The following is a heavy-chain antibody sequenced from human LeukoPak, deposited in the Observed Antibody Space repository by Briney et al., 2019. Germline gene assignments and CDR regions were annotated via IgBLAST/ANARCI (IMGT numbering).Heavy chain of an antibody. V-gene: IGHV4-38-2*02. CDR1: GYSISSGFY. CDR2: IYHSGST. J-gene: IGHJ6*03. Sequence: TSETLSLTCTVSGYSISSGFYWGWIRQPPGKGLECIGSIYHSGSTYYNPSLKSRVTISVDTSKNQFSLKLSSVTAADTAVYYCARVYGSGSYRYHYYYYYYMDVWGKGTTVTISS. CDR3: ARVYGSGSYRYHYYYYYYMDV. D-gene: IGHD3-10*01.